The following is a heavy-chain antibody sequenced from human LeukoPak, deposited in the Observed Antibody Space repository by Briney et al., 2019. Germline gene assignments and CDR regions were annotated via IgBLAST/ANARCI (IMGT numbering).Heavy chain of an antibody. CDR3: ARERDDYYFDY. CDR2: ISRSGTII. V-gene: IGHV3-48*03. J-gene: IGHJ4*02. CDR1: GFTFSGYE. D-gene: IGHD3-3*01. Sequence: GGSRRLSCAASGFTFSGYEMNWVRQAPGKGLEWVSYISRSGTIISYADSVRGRLTISRDNAKNSLYLQMNSLRAEDTAVYYCARERDDYYFDYWGQGTLVTVSS.